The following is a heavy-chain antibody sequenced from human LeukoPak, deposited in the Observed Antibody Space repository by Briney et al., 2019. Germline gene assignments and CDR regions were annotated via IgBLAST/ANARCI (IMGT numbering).Heavy chain of an antibody. J-gene: IGHJ5*02. Sequence: ASVKVSCKASGGTFSSYAISWVRQAPGQGLEWMGWINPNSGGTNYAQKFQGRVTMTRDTSISTAYMELSRLRSDDTAVYYCAREYFDYFNWFDPWGQGTLVTVSS. CDR1: GGTFSSYA. CDR2: INPNSGGT. D-gene: IGHD3-9*01. CDR3: AREYFDYFNWFDP. V-gene: IGHV1-2*02.